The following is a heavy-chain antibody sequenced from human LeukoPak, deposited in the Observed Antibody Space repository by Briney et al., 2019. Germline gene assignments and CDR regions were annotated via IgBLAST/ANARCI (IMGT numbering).Heavy chain of an antibody. CDR3: ARVSYDLVYYYYYYMDV. J-gene: IGHJ6*03. V-gene: IGHV4-59*01. CDR1: GGSISSYY. CDR2: ISYSGST. D-gene: IGHD5-12*01. Sequence: SETLSLTCTVSGGSISSYYWSWIRQPPGKGLEWIGHISYSGSTNYNPSLKSRVTISVDTSKNQFTLKLRSVTAADTAVYYCARVSYDLVYYYYYYMDVWGKGTTATVSS.